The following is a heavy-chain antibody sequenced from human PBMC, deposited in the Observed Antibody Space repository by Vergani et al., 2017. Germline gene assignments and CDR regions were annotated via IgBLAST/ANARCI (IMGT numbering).Heavy chain of an antibody. CDR2: IYYSGST. D-gene: IGHD5-24*01. CDR3: ARQRIRDGGAFDI. J-gene: IGHJ3*02. V-gene: IGHV4-59*08. CDR1: GGSISSYY. Sequence: QVQLQESGPGLVKPSETLSLTCTVSGGSISSYYWSWIRQPPGKGLEWIGYIYYSGSTNYNPSLKSRVTISVDTSKNQFSLKLSSVTAADTAVYYCARQRIRDGGAFDIWGQGTMVTVSS.